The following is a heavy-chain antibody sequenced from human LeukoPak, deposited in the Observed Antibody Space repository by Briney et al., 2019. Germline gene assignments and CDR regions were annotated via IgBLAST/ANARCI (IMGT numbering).Heavy chain of an antibody. J-gene: IGHJ6*03. D-gene: IGHD4-17*01. CDR2: TYYSGST. CDR1: GGSISSSSYY. CDR3: ARLSWRLRGYYYYYMDV. Sequence: SETLSLTCTVSGGSISSSSYYWGWIRQPPGKGLEWIGSTYYSGSTYYNPSLKSRVTISVDTSKNQFSLKLSSVTAADTAVYYCARLSWRLRGYYYYYMDVWGKGTTVTVSS. V-gene: IGHV4-39*01.